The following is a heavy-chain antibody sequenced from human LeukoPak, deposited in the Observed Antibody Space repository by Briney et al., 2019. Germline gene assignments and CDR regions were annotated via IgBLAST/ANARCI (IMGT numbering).Heavy chain of an antibody. D-gene: IGHD6-13*01. CDR2: INHSGST. Sequence: SETLSLTCAVYGGSFSGYYWSWIRQPPGKGLEWIGEINHSGSTNYNPSLKSRVTISVDTSKNQFSLKLSSVTAADTAVYYCAGSYCSSWYSQGHNWFDPWGQGTLVTVSS. V-gene: IGHV4-34*01. CDR3: AGSYCSSWYSQGHNWFDP. J-gene: IGHJ5*02. CDR1: GGSFSGYY.